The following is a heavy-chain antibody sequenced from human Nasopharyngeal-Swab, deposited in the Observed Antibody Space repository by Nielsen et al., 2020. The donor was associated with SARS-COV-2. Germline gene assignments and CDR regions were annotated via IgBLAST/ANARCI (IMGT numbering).Heavy chain of an antibody. V-gene: IGHV3-53*05. CDR1: GFTVSSNY. J-gene: IGHJ6*02. Sequence: GEFLKISCAASGFTVSSNYMSWVRQAPGKGREWVSVFYSGGSTYYIDSVKGRFTVSRDNSRNTLYLQMNSLRPEDTAVYYCAREKAVAGIGGYHYYGMDVWGQGPTVTVSS. CDR2: FYSGGST. D-gene: IGHD6-19*01. CDR3: AREKAVAGIGGYHYYGMDV.